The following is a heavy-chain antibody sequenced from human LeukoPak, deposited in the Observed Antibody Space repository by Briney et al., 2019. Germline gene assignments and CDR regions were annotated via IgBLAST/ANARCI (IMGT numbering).Heavy chain of an antibody. Sequence: SGTLSLTCAVSGGSISSSNWWSWVRQPPGKGLEWIGYTYYSGSTNYNPSLKSRVTISVDTSKNQFSLKLSSVTAADTAVYYCARAQRGDSIDYWGQGTLVTVSS. V-gene: IGHV4-4*02. D-gene: IGHD3-16*01. J-gene: IGHJ4*02. CDR2: TYYSGST. CDR1: GGSISSSNW. CDR3: ARAQRGDSIDY.